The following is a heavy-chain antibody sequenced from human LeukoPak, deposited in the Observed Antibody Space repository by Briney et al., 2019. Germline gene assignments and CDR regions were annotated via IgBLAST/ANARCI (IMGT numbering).Heavy chain of an antibody. J-gene: IGHJ6*02. V-gene: IGHV3-23*01. D-gene: IGHD6-6*01. CDR2: ISGSGGST. Sequence: SGGSLRLSCAASGFTFSSYAMSWVRQAPGKGLEWVSVISGSGGSTYYADSVKGRFTISRDTSKNTLYLQMNSLRAEDTAVYYCAKGGSDYYYYAMDVWGQGTTVTVSS. CDR1: GFTFSSYA. CDR3: AKGGSDYYYYAMDV.